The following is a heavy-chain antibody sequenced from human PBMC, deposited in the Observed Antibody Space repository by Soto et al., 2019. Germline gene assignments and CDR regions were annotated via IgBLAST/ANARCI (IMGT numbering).Heavy chain of an antibody. V-gene: IGHV3-21*01. J-gene: IGHJ3*02. CDR1: GFTFSSYS. CDR3: ARDKTSGPQNDAFDI. CDR2: ISSSSSYI. Sequence: GGSLRLSCAASGFTFSSYSMNWVRQAPGKGLEWVSSISSSSSYIYYADSVKGRFTISRDNAKNSLYLQMNSLRAEDTAVYYCARDKTSGPQNDAFDIWGQGTMVTVS.